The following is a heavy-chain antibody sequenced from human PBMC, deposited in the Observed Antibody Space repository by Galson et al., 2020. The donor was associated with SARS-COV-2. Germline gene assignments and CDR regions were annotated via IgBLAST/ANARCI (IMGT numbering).Heavy chain of an antibody. J-gene: IGHJ4*02. Sequence: GGSLRLSCAASGFTFSSYGIHWVRQAPGKGLEWVAVIWYDGSHKYYADSVKGRFTISRDDSKNRMYLQMNSLRAEDTAVYYCARDLYGSGKYVDYWGQGTLVTVSS. CDR2: IWYDGSHK. CDR1: GFTFSSYG. CDR3: ARDLYGSGKYVDY. V-gene: IGHV3-33*01. D-gene: IGHD3-10*01.